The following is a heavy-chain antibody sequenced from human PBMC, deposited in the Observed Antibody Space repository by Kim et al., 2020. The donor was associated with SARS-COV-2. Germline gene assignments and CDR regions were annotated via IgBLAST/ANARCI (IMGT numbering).Heavy chain of an antibody. J-gene: IGHJ2*01. CDR2: IIPIFGTA. D-gene: IGHD4-17*01. V-gene: IGHV1-69*13. CDR1: GGTFSSYA. CDR3: ARDYGGNHYWYFDL. Sequence: SVKVSCKASGGTFSSYAISWVRQAPGQGLEWMGGIIPIFGTANYAQKFQGRVTITADESTSTAYMELSSLRSEDTAVYYCARDYGGNHYWYFDLWGRGTLVTVSS.